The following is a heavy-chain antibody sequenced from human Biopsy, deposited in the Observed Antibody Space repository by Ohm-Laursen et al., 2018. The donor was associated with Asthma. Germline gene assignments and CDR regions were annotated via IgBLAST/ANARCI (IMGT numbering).Heavy chain of an antibody. CDR2: IKHDGSEK. V-gene: IGHV3-7*01. Sequence: SLRLSCTASGFTFGVYWTSWVRQVPGKGLERVANIKHDGSEKNHVDSLKGRFTISRDNAKNSLYLQMNSLRAKDTAVYYCARTFHFWSPYHAEHYQLWGQGTLVTVSS. CDR1: GFTFGVYW. J-gene: IGHJ1*01. CDR3: ARTFHFWSPYHAEHYQL. D-gene: IGHD3-3*02.